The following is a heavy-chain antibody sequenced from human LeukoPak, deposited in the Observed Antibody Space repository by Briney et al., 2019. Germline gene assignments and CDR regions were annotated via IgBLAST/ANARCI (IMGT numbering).Heavy chain of an antibody. V-gene: IGHV3-15*01. CDR3: TTDPIDY. J-gene: IGHJ4*02. Sequence: PGGSLRLACTASGFTFRNAWMCWVRQAPGKGQEWVGRSKSKTDGGTTDYAAPVKGRFTISRDDSKNTLYLQMNSLNTEDTAVYYCTTDPIDYWGQGTLVTVSS. CDR2: SKSKTDGGTT. CDR1: GFTFRNAW.